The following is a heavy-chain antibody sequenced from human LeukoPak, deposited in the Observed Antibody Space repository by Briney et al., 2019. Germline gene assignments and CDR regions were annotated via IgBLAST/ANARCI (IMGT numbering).Heavy chain of an antibody. D-gene: IGHD2/OR15-2a*01. CDR2: FDPEDGET. V-gene: IGHV1-24*01. CDR3: ATFLRGG. CDR1: GFTFSSYA. J-gene: IGHJ4*02. Sequence: GRSLRLSCAASGFTFSSYAMHWVRQAPGKGREGMGGFDPEDGETIYAQKFQGRVTMTEDTSTDTAYMELSSLRSEDTAVYYCATFLRGGWGQGTLVTVSS.